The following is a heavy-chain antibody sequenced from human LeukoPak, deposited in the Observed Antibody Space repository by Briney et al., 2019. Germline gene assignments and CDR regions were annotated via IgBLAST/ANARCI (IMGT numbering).Heavy chain of an antibody. CDR3: AAEANPYPGYSSGWYAPDI. CDR2: IVVGSGNT. J-gene: IGHJ3*02. Sequence: SVKVSCKASGFTFTSSAMQWVRQARGQRLEWIGWIVVGSGNTNYAQKFQERVTITRDMSTSTAYMELSSLRSEDTAVYYCAAEANPYPGYSSGWYAPDIWGQGTMVTVSS. V-gene: IGHV1-58*02. CDR1: GFTFTSSA. D-gene: IGHD6-19*01.